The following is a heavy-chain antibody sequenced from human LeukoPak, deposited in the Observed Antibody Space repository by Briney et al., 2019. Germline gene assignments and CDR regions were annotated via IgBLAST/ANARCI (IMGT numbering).Heavy chain of an antibody. Sequence: SETLSLTCTVSGDSISSSGYFWGWIRQPPGKGLEWIGSIYYSGSTYYKPSLKSRVTISVDTSKNQFSLKLSPVTAADTAVYYCARDGGGSDCWGQGTLVTVSS. CDR1: GDSISSSGYF. CDR3: ARDGGGSDC. CDR2: IYYSGST. V-gene: IGHV4-39*07. D-gene: IGHD2-15*01. J-gene: IGHJ4*02.